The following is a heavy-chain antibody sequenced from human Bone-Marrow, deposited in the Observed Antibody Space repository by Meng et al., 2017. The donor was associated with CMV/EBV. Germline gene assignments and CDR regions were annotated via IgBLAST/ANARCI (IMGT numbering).Heavy chain of an antibody. CDR1: GFDFSNYD. J-gene: IGHJ4*02. D-gene: IGHD3-10*01. V-gene: IGHV3-30*02. Sequence: GGSLRLSCVASGFDFSNYDMHWVRQSPGKGLEWVALIRPDGGNKYYADSLKVRFTVSRDNSKSTLYLHMNSLRPEDTAVYYCANGGGYYASRNPSGFDYWGQGTLVTVSS. CDR3: ANGGGYYASRNPSGFDY. CDR2: IRPDGGNK.